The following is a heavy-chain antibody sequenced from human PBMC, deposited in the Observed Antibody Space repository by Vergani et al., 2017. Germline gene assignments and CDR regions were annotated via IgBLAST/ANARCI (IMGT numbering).Heavy chain of an antibody. V-gene: IGHV4-59*08. D-gene: IGHD6-13*01. CDR3: ARHMKAVGIPIWFDP. Sequence: QVQLQESGPGLVKPSETLSLTCTVSGGSISNYYWSWIRQPPGKGLEWIGYVYYSGSTNYNPSLKSRVTSSVDTSKNQFSLKLSSVTAADTAVYYCARHMKAVGIPIWFDPWGQGTLVTVSS. J-gene: IGHJ5*02. CDR2: VYYSGST. CDR1: GGSISNYY.